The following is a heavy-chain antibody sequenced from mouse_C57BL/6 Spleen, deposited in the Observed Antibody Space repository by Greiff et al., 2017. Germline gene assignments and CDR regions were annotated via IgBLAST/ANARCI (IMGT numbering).Heavy chain of an antibody. J-gene: IGHJ1*03. V-gene: IGHV5-9-1*02. CDR3: TRCIYDYDGDLYFDV. D-gene: IGHD2-4*01. CDR1: GFTFSSYA. CDR2: ISSGGDYH. Sequence: VQLKESGEGLVKPGGSLKLSCAASGFTFSSYAMSWVRQTPEKRLEWVAYISSGGDYHYYADTVKGRFTISSDNARNTLYLQMSSLKSEDTAMYYCTRCIYDYDGDLYFDVWGTGTTVTVSS.